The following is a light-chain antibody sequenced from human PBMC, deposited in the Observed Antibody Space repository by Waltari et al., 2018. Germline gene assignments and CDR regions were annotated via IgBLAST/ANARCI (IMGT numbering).Light chain of an antibody. Sequence: QSALTQPASVSGSPGQSITISCPGTSSDVGSFNLVSWYQQHPGKAPKLMIYAGDKRPSGVSNRFSGSKSGNTASLRVSGLQAEDEADYYCCSYAVSSGVVFGGGTKLTVL. J-gene: IGLJ3*02. CDR1: SSDVGSFNL. CDR3: CSYAVSSGVV. CDR2: AGD. V-gene: IGLV2-23*01.